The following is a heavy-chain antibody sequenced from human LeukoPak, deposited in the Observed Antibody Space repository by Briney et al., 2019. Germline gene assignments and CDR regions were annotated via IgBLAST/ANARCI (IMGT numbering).Heavy chain of an antibody. Sequence: GSSVKVSCKASGGTFSSYAISWVRQAPGQGLEWMGGIIPIFGTANYAQKFQGRVTITADESTSTAYIELSSLRSEDTAVYYCASHQGRDPPYYYYYYGMDVWGQGTTVTVSS. J-gene: IGHJ6*02. CDR1: GGTFSSYA. CDR2: IIPIFGTA. V-gene: IGHV1-69*01. CDR3: ASHQGRDPPYYYYYYGMDV. D-gene: IGHD2-2*01.